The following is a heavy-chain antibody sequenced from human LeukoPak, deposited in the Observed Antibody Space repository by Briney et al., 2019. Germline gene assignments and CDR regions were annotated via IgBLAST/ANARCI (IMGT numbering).Heavy chain of an antibody. V-gene: IGHV4-4*07. J-gene: IGHJ3*02. CDR2: LSTSGST. CDR1: GGSISSYY. CDR3: ARDRSGSSGYYSAVDI. D-gene: IGHD3-22*01. Sequence: SETLSLTCTVSGGSISSYYWSWIRQPAGKGLEWIGRLSTSGSTNYNPSLQSRVNMSVDTSKNQFSLKLSSLTAADTAVYYCARDRSGSSGYYSAVDIWGRGTMVTVSS.